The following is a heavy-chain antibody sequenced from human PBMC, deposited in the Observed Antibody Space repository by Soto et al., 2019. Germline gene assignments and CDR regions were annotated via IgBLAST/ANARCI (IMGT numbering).Heavy chain of an antibody. Sequence: SETLSLTCVVSGGSVTSYHWSWIRQAPGKGLEWIGHIHNSGTSTHNPSLNGRVTISIDMSKKQFSLKLTSLTSADTAVYYCARDFYDSVGYTWFDSWSQGTLVTVSS. CDR3: ARDFYDSVGYTWFDS. CDR2: IHNSGTS. CDR1: GGSVTSYH. D-gene: IGHD3-22*01. J-gene: IGHJ5*01. V-gene: IGHV4-59*02.